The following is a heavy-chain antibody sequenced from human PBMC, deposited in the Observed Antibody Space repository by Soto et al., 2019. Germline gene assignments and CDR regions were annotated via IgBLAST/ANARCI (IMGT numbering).Heavy chain of an antibody. D-gene: IGHD2-15*01. CDR1: GYTFTSYY. CDR3: ARDPGVVAAPFVFAP. V-gene: IGHV1-46*03. Sequence: ASVKVSCKASGYTFTSYYMHWVRQAPGQGLEWMGIINPSGGSTSYAQKFQGRVTMTRDTSTSTVYMELSSLRSEDTAVYYCARDPGVVAAPFVFAPWGQGTLVPVSS. CDR2: INPSGGST. J-gene: IGHJ5*02.